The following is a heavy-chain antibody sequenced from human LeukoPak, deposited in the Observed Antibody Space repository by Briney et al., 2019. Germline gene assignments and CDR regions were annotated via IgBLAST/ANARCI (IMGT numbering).Heavy chain of an antibody. V-gene: IGHV3-9*01. D-gene: IGHD1-26*01. CDR3: AKVRAPLSGNSYYFDY. CDR2: INWNSGGI. CDR1: GFTFDDYA. J-gene: IGHJ4*02. Sequence: GGSLRLSCTASGFTFDDYAMHWVRQAPGKGLEWVSGINWNSGGIAYADSVKGRFTISRDNAKNSLYLQMNSLRPEDTALYYCAKVRAPLSGNSYYFDYWGQGTLATVSS.